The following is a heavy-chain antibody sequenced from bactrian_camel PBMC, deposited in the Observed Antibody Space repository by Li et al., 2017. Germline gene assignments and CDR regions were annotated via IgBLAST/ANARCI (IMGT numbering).Heavy chain of an antibody. J-gene: IGHJ4*01. CDR3: AKGDRSYGDSCRWKY. CDR2: VNGGTT. Sequence: DVQLVESGGGSVQAGGSLRLSCVVSRYTPCMGWFRQAPGKEREWVARVNGGTTSVLDSVKGRFTVSRDNAKNTLYLQMNDLKPEDTAMYYCAKGDRSYGDSCRWKYWGQGTQVTVS. CDR1: RYTPC. V-gene: IGHV3S42*01. D-gene: IGHD6*01.